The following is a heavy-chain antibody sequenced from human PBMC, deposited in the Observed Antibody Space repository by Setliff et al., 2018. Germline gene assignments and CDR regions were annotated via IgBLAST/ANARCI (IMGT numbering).Heavy chain of an antibody. J-gene: IGHJ5*02. D-gene: IGHD3-3*01. CDR3: AKDFWSGYVSYLDP. Sequence: GGSLRLSCVGSGFTFSDYWMSWVRQAPGKGLEWVSAISSSGGSTFYADSVKGRFTISRDNAKNSLYLQMSDLRAEDTAVYYCAKDFWSGYVSYLDPWGQGTLVTVSS. CDR2: ISSSGGST. CDR1: GFTFSDYW. V-gene: IGHV3-23*01.